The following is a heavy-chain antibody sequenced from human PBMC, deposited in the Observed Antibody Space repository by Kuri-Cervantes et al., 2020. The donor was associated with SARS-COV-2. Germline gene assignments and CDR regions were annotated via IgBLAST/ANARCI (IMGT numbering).Heavy chain of an antibody. CDR1: GGTFSSYA. CDR3: ARVAWFNNWFDP. J-gene: IGHJ5*02. V-gene: IGHV1-69*05. CDR2: IIPIFGTA. Sequence: SVKVSCKASGGTFSSYAISWVRQAPGQGLEWMGGIIPIFGTANYAQKLQGRVTMTRNTSISTAYMELSSLRSEDTAVYYCARVAWFNNWFDPWGQGTLVTVSS. D-gene: IGHD3-10*01.